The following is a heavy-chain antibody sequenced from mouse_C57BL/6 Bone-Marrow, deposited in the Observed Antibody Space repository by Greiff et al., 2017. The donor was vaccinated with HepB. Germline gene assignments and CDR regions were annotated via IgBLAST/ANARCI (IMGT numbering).Heavy chain of an antibody. CDR2: IYPRSGNT. CDR3: ARVIYYDYDGAY. J-gene: IGHJ3*01. D-gene: IGHD2-4*01. Sequence: QVQLKESGAELARPGASVKLSCKASGYTFTSYGISWVKQRTGQGLEWIGEIYPRSGNTYYNEKFKGKATLTADKSSSTAYMELRSLTSEDSAVYFCARVIYYDYDGAYWGQGTLVTVSA. V-gene: IGHV1-81*01. CDR1: GYTFTSYG.